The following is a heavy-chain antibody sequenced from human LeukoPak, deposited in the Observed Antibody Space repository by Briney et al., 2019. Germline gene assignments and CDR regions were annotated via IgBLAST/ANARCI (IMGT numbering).Heavy chain of an antibody. J-gene: IGHJ4*02. V-gene: IGHV3-23*01. CDR3: ARDLSVLAPPFVLVD. CDR1: GFIFKTYG. Sequence: GGSLRLSCATSGFIFKTYGMSWVRQAPGKGLEWVSGISGSGVDTYYADSVKGRFTISRDNSKNTLYLQMSSLRAEDTAIFYCARDLSVLAPPFVLVDWGQGTLVTVSS. D-gene: IGHD4/OR15-4a*01. CDR2: ISGSGVDT.